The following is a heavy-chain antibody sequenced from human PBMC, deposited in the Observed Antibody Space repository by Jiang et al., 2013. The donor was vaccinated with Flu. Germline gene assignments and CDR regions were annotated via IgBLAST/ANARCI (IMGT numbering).Heavy chain of an antibody. V-gene: IGHV6-1*01. D-gene: IGHD2-15*01. CDR2: TYYRSKWYN. J-gene: IGHJ6*02. CDR1: GDSVSSNSAS. Sequence: SQTLSLTCAISGDSVSSNSASWNWIRQSPSRGLEWLGRTYYRSKWYNDYAVSVKSRITINPDTSKNQFSLQLNSVTPEDTAVYYCARGVVVAAYSYYGMDVWGQGTTVTVSS. CDR3: ARGVVVAAYSYYGMDV.